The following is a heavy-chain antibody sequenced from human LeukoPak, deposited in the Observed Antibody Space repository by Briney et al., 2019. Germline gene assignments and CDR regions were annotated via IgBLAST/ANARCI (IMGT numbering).Heavy chain of an antibody. CDR2: VSSSSIYI. Sequence: GGSLRLSCAASGFTFSSYSMNWVRQAPGKGLEWVSSVSSSSIYIYYADSVKGRFTISRDNAKNALYLQMNSPRAEDTALYYCARDMSTGVPAGIPDYWGQGTLVTVSS. V-gene: IGHV3-21*01. D-gene: IGHD2-2*01. CDR1: GFTFSSYS. CDR3: ARDMSTGVPAGIPDY. J-gene: IGHJ4*02.